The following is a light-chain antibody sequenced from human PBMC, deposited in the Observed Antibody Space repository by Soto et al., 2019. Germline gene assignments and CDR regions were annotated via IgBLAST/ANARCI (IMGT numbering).Light chain of an antibody. CDR2: GAS. V-gene: IGKV3-20*01. Sequence: EIVLTQSPGTLSLSPGERATLSCRASQSVSSSYLAWYQQKPGQAPRLLIYGASSRATGIPDRCSGSGSGTAFTLTISRLEPEDFAVYYCQSGFTFGPGTKVDIK. CDR1: QSVSSSY. J-gene: IGKJ3*01. CDR3: QSGFT.